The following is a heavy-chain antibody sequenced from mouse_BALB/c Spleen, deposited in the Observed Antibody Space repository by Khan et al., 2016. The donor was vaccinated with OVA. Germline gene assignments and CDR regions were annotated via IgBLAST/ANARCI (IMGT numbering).Heavy chain of an antibody. CDR2: INSCGST. J-gene: IGHJ4*01. V-gene: IGHV5-6-5*01. CDR1: GFSFSSYS. CDR3: TRLVDY. Sequence: EVELVESGGGLVKPGGSLKLSCAASGFSFSSYSVSWILQTPEKRLEWVASINSCGSTSYPDSVQGRFTISRDDARNILYLQRSSLRSEDTAMYYCTRLVDYWGQGTSVTVSA.